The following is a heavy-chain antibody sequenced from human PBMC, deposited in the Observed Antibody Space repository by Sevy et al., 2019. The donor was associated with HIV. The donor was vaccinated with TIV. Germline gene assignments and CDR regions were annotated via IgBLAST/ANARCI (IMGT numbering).Heavy chain of an antibody. CDR2: LSFGCGEI. J-gene: IGHJ4*02. Sequence: GGCLRLSCAASGFTFSKYSMSWVRQPPGKGLEWVSTLSFGCGEINYADSVKGRFTVSRDNSKSSVYLQMNNLGPEDTAVYYCAREGCTKPHDYWGQGTLVTVSS. D-gene: IGHD2-8*01. V-gene: IGHV3-23*01. CDR1: GFTFSKYS. CDR3: AREGCTKPHDY.